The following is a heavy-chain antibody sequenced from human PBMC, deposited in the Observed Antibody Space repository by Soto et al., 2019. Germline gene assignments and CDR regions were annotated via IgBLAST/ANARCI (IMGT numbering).Heavy chain of an antibody. CDR1: GGSISSGGYY. V-gene: IGHV4-31*03. D-gene: IGHD3-22*01. CDR3: ARVVKFGRYYDSSGYPEYFQH. J-gene: IGHJ1*01. CDR2: IYYSGST. Sequence: SETLSLTCTVSGGSISSGGYYWSWIRQHPGKGLEWIGYIYYSGSTYYNPSLKSRVTISVDTSKNQFSLKLSSVTAADTAVYYCARVVKFGRYYDSSGYPEYFQHWGQGTLVTVSS.